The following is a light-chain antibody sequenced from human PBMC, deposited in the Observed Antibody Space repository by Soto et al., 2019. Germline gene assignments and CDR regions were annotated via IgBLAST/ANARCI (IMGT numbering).Light chain of an antibody. CDR2: GAS. CDR3: QQYGRSPWT. J-gene: IGKJ1*01. V-gene: IGKV3-20*01. Sequence: EIVLTQSLGTLSFSPGERATLSCRASQSVSRSYLAWYQQKSGQAPRLLVYGASSRATGIPDRFSGSGSGTDFTLTISGLEPEDFAVYYCQQYGRSPWTFGQGTKVDIK. CDR1: QSVSRSY.